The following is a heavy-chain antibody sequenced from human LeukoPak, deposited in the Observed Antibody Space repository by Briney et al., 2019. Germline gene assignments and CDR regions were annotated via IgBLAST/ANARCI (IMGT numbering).Heavy chain of an antibody. J-gene: IGHJ4*02. CDR1: GYTFTGYY. V-gene: IGHV1-2*02. CDR2: INPNSGGT. Sequence: ASVKVSCKASGYTFTGYYIHWVRQAPGQGLEWMGWINPNSGGTNYAQKFQGRVTMTRDTSISTAYMELRSLRSDDTAVYYCARNILTGLCPDYWGQGTLVTVSS. CDR3: ARNILTGLCPDY. D-gene: IGHD3-9*01.